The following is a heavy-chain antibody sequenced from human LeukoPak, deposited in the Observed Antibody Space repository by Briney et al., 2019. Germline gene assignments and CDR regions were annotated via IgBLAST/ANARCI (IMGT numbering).Heavy chain of an antibody. V-gene: IGHV4-4*07. CDR1: GGSISSYY. CDR2: IYSSGST. CDR3: ARDSGTTGEVKFDP. Sequence: SETLSLTCTVSGGSISSYYWGWIRQPAGKGLELVGRIYSSGSTDYNPSLKSRVTMSVDTSKNKFSLKLSSVTAADTAVYYCARDSGTTGEVKFDPWGQGTLVTVSS. J-gene: IGHJ5*02. D-gene: IGHD3-10*01.